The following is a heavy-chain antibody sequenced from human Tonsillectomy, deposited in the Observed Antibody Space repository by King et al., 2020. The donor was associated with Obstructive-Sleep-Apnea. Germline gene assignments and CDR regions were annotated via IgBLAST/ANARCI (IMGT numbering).Heavy chain of an antibody. CDR2: ISWKSGSI. CDR3: AKGGCSSTTCSFDY. D-gene: IGHD2-2*01. CDR1: GLAFDDFA. Sequence: VQRVESGGGLVQPGRSLRLSCAVSGLAFDDFAMHCVRQPPGKGLEWVSGISWKSGSIGFADAVKGGFTSSRDNAKKSLYLQMNRLGAENTALYFCAKGGCSSTTCSFDYWGQGTLVTVSS. V-gene: IGHV3-9*01. J-gene: IGHJ4*02.